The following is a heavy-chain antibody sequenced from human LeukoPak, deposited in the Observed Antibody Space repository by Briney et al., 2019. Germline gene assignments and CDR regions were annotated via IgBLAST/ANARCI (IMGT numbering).Heavy chain of an antibody. V-gene: IGHV3-30*02. CDR2: IRYDGSNK. CDR1: GFTFSSYG. Sequence: PGGSLRLSCAASGFTFSSYGMHWVRQAPGKGLEWVAFIRYDGSNKYYADSVKGRFTISRDNSKNTLYLQMNSLRAEDTAVYYCAKRGGSSWSPDYWGQGTLVTVSS. J-gene: IGHJ4*02. D-gene: IGHD6-13*01. CDR3: AKRGGSSWSPDY.